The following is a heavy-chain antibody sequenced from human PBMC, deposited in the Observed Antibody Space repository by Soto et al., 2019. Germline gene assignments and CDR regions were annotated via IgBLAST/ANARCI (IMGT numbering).Heavy chain of an antibody. CDR1: GFTFSSYG. Sequence: GGSLRLSCAASGFTFSSYGMHWVRQAPGKGLEWVAVISYDGSNKYYADSVKGRFTIYRDNYKNTLYLQMNSLRVEDTAVYYCANDAAVAGPFDYWGQGTLVTVSS. V-gene: IGHV3-30*18. CDR3: ANDAAVAGPFDY. CDR2: ISYDGSNK. J-gene: IGHJ4*02. D-gene: IGHD6-19*01.